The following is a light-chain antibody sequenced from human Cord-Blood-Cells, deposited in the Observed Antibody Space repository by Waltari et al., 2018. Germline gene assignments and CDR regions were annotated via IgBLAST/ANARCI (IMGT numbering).Light chain of an antibody. CDR3: CSYAGSYTVV. Sequence: QSALTQPRSVSGSPGQSVIISCTGTSSHVGGYNYVSWYQPHPGKAPKPKIYDVSKRPSAVPDRFAGSKSGNTASLTISGLQAEDEADYYCCSYAGSYTVVFGGGTKLTVL. CDR2: DVS. CDR1: SSHVGGYNY. V-gene: IGLV2-11*01. J-gene: IGLJ2*01.